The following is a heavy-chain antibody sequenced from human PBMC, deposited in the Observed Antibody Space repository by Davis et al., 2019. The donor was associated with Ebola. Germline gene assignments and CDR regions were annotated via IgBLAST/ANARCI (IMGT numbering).Heavy chain of an antibody. CDR3: AKVDYGDY. CDR1: GFTFRSHD. D-gene: IGHD3-16*01. V-gene: IGHV3-23*01. Sequence: GGSLRLSCAASGFTFRSHDMSWVRQAPGKGLEWVSTISGSGASTYYADSVKGRFTISRDNSKSTLYLQMDSLRAEDTAIYFCAKVDYGDYWGQGTLATVSS. CDR2: ISGSGAST. J-gene: IGHJ4*02.